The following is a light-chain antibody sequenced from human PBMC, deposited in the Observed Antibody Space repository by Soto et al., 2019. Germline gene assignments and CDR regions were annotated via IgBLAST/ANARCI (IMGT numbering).Light chain of an antibody. CDR3: QKYDTAPQT. CDR1: QGIIDY. Sequence: DIQMTQSPSSLSASVGDTVTITCRASQGIIDYLAWYQQRPGKVPKLLIYAASTLQTGVPSRFSGSGAGTDFTLTISSLQPEDVGSYYGQKYDTAPQTVGQGTRVEIK. J-gene: IGKJ1*01. CDR2: AAS. V-gene: IGKV1-27*01.